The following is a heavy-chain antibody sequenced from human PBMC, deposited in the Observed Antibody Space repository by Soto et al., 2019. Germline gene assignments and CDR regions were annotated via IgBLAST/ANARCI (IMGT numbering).Heavy chain of an antibody. CDR1: GGTFSSYT. J-gene: IGHJ3*02. CDR3: ARSNPGYSGYETRFGAFDI. V-gene: IGHV1-69*02. CDR2: IIPILGIA. D-gene: IGHD5-12*01. Sequence: QVQLVQSGAEVQKPGSSVKVSCKASGGTFSSYTISWVRQAPGQGLEWMGRIIPILGIANYAQKFQGRVTITADKSTSTAYMELSSLRSEDTAVYYCARSNPGYSGYETRFGAFDIWGQGTMVTVSS.